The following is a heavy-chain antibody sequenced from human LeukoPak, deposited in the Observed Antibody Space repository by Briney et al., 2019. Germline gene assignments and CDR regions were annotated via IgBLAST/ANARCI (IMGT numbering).Heavy chain of an antibody. V-gene: IGHV3-21*01. CDR2: ISSSTSYI. Sequence: GGSLRLSCAASGFTFSTYTMNWVRQAPGKGLEWVSSISSSTSYIYYADSVKGRFTISRDNAKNSLYLQMNSLRAEDTAVRYCARGPDGWQQLAGPFDYWGQGTLVTVSS. CDR3: ARGPDGWQQLAGPFDY. CDR1: GFTFSTYT. D-gene: IGHD6-13*01. J-gene: IGHJ4*02.